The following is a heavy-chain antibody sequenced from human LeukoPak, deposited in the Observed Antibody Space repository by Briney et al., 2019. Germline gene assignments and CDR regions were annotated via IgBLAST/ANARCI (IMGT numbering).Heavy chain of an antibody. CDR1: GGSFSGYY. V-gene: IGHV4-34*01. Sequence: PSETLSLTCAVYGGSFSGYYWSWIRQPPGKGLEWIGEINHSGSTNYNPSLKSRVTISVDTSKNQFSLKLSSVTAADTAVYYCAGVSHADTDYYGSGSYSFDYWGQGTLVTVSS. J-gene: IGHJ4*02. CDR3: AGVSHADTDYYGSGSYSFDY. D-gene: IGHD3-10*01. CDR2: INHSGST.